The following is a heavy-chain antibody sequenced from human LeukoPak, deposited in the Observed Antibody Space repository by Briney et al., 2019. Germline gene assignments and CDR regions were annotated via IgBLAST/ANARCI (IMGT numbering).Heavy chain of an antibody. CDR3: AKDSYDYVWGSSNFDY. V-gene: IGHV4-61*02. CDR1: GGSISSGSYY. Sequence: SETLSLTCTVSGGSISSGSYYWSWIRQPAGKGLEWIGRIYTSGSTNYNPSLKSRVTISVDTSKNQFSLKLSSVTAADTAVYYCAKDSYDYVWGSSNFDYWGQGTLVTVSS. D-gene: IGHD3-16*01. CDR2: IYTSGST. J-gene: IGHJ4*02.